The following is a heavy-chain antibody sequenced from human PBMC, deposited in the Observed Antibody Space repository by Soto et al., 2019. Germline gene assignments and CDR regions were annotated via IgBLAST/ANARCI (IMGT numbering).Heavy chain of an antibody. Sequence: DVQLEESGGGLVQPGGSLRLSCAASGFTFISSWMHWVRQVPGTGLVWVARTNSDESSIAYADSVKGRFTISRDNAKNMVYLEMNSLRAEDTAVYYCAREFYYYDRSGNLGYWGQGALVTVSS. CDR2: TNSDESSI. CDR3: AREFYYYDRSGNLGY. CDR1: GFTFISSW. D-gene: IGHD3-22*01. J-gene: IGHJ4*02. V-gene: IGHV3-74*01.